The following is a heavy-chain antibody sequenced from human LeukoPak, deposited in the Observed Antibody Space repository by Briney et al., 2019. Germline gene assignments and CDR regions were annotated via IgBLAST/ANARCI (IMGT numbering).Heavy chain of an antibody. Sequence: PSETLSLTCAVYGGSFSGYYWSWIRQPPGKGLEWIGEINHSGSTNYNPSLKSRVTISVDTSKNQFSLKLSSVTAADTAVYYCASPRGYSGYDFDYWGQETLVTVSS. CDR3: ASPRGYSGYDFDY. V-gene: IGHV4-34*01. CDR2: INHSGST. J-gene: IGHJ4*02. CDR1: GGSFSGYY. D-gene: IGHD5-12*01.